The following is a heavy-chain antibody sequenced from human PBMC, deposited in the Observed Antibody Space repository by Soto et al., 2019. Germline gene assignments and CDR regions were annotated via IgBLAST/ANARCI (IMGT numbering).Heavy chain of an antibody. V-gene: IGHV3-7*01. CDR2: IHGDGGKI. J-gene: IGHJ4*02. CDR3: ARDFYGGYTYGPGDY. D-gene: IGHD5-18*01. CDR1: GFMFSAYW. Sequence: GGLRLSCAASGFMFSAYWMSWVRQAPGKGLEWVANIHGDGGKIYYVDSVKGRFTISRDNAKRSLYLQMNSLRAEDTAVYYCARDFYGGYTYGPGDYWGQGALVTVSS.